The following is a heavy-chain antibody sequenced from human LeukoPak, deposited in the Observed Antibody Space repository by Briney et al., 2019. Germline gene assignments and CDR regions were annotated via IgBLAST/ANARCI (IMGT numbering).Heavy chain of an antibody. V-gene: IGHV3-66*01. J-gene: IGHJ4*02. D-gene: IGHD3-22*01. CDR2: IYSGGST. CDR1: GSTVSSNY. Sequence: GGSLRLSCAASGSTVSSNYMAWVRQAPGKGLEWVSVIYSGGSTYYADSVKGRVTISRDNSKNTLHLQMNSLRAEDTAVYYCARFSYYDSGGTYFDYWGQGTLVTVSS. CDR3: ARFSYYDSGGTYFDY.